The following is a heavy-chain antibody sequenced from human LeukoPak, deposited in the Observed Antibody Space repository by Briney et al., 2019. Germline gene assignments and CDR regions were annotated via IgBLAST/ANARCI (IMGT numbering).Heavy chain of an antibody. CDR1: GFTVSSKY. J-gene: IGHJ4*02. CDR2: ISGSGGST. Sequence: GGSLRPSCAASGFTVSSKYMSWVRQAPGKGLEWVSAISGSGGSTYYADSVKGRFTISRDNSKNTLYLQMNSLKAEDTAVYYCAKFCSSTSCINDFDYWGQGTLVTVSS. CDR3: AKFCSSTSCINDFDY. D-gene: IGHD2-2*01. V-gene: IGHV3-23*01.